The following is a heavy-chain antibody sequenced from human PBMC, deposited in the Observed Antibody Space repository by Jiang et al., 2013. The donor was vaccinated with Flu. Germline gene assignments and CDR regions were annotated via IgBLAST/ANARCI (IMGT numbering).Heavy chain of an antibody. CDR1: GDSVSSNSAA. Sequence: SLTCAISGDSVSSNSAAWNWIRQSPSRGLEWLGRTYYRSKWYNDYAVSVKSRITINPDTSKNQFSLQLNSVTPEDTAVYYCARDAAGYCSGGSCYPYYYYYGMDVWGQGTTVTVSS. D-gene: IGHD2-15*01. CDR3: ARDAAGYCSGGSCYPYYYYYGMDV. V-gene: IGHV6-1*01. J-gene: IGHJ6*02. CDR2: TYYRSKWYN.